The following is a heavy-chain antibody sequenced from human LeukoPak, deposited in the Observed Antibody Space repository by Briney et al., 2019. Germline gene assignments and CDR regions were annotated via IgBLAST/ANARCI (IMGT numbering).Heavy chain of an antibody. CDR2: IYYSGST. Sequence: SETLSLTCTVSGGSISSGDYYWGWIRQPPGKGLEWIGSIYYSGSTYYNPSLKSRVTISVDTSKNQFSLKLSSVTAADTAVYYCARHPSPSRSSGWYVGVWFDPWGQGTLVTVSS. J-gene: IGHJ5*02. D-gene: IGHD6-19*01. CDR1: GGSISSGDYY. V-gene: IGHV4-39*01. CDR3: ARHPSPSRSSGWYVGVWFDP.